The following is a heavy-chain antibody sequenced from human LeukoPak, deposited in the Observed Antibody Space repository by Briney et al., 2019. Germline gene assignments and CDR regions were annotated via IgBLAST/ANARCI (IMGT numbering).Heavy chain of an antibody. Sequence: SETLSLTCTVSRGSISSGSYYWSWIRQPAGKGLEWIGRIYTSGSTNYNPSLKSRVTISVDTSKNQFSLKLSSVTAADTAVYYCARGGITIFSFDIWGQGTMVTVSS. V-gene: IGHV4-61*02. D-gene: IGHD3-9*01. CDR3: ARGGITIFSFDI. CDR1: RGSISSGSYY. J-gene: IGHJ3*02. CDR2: IYTSGST.